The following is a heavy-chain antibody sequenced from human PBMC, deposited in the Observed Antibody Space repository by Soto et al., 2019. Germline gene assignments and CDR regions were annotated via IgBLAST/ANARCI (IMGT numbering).Heavy chain of an antibody. CDR3: ARDALSRDSI. J-gene: IGHJ4*02. Sequence: PSETLSLTCTVSGGSITSYNWNWIRQPPGKGLEWIGYIYYSGSTRYNPSLKSRVTISVDTSKKQFSLKLSSVTAADTAVYYCARDALSRDSIWGQGTLVTVSS. CDR2: IYYSGST. D-gene: IGHD3-22*01. CDR1: GGSITSYN. V-gene: IGHV4-59*12.